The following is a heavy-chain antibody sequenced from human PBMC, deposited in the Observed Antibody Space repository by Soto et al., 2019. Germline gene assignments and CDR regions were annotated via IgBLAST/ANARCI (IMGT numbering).Heavy chain of an antibody. V-gene: IGHV4-59*02. D-gene: IGHD6-19*01. CDR3: ARVHSGWSSGHGLDV. CDR2: IYNSERT. Sequence: PSETLSLTCTVSGASVSSYFWSWVRQPPGKGLEWIGYIYNSERTNYNPSLKSRVTISLDTSDNDFSLRLTSLTAADTAVYYCARVHSGWSSGHGLDVWGQGTTVTVP. CDR1: GASVSSYF. J-gene: IGHJ6*02.